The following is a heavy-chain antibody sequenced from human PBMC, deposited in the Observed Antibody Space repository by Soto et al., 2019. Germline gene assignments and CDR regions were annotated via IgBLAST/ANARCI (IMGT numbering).Heavy chain of an antibody. Sequence: QVQLVQSGAEVKKPGASVKVSCEASGYTFIDYYMHWVRQAPGQGFEWMGRISPRSGGTNYAQKFQGRVTMTWDTSLNTAYMELSSLISEDTAVYYCARPPGYISDWYYFDRWGQGTLVTVSS. J-gene: IGHJ4*02. V-gene: IGHV1-2*02. CDR2: ISPRSGGT. CDR3: ARPPGYISDWYYFDR. CDR1: GYTFIDYY. D-gene: IGHD3-9*01.